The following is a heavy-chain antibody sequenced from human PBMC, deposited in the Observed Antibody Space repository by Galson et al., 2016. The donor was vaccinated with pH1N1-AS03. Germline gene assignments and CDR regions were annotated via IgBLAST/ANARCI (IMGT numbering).Heavy chain of an antibody. Sequence: SVKVSCKASGGTFDNHPINWVRQAPGQGLEWMGGFIPIFGTTTYAPKYQGRVTFTTDDSTTTVYMELSNLRSEDTAVYYCARNSDSLGAFDVWGQGTLLSVSS. D-gene: IGHD1-7*01. CDR2: FIPIFGTT. CDR1: GGTFDNHP. J-gene: IGHJ3*01. CDR3: ARNSDSLGAFDV. V-gene: IGHV1-69*05.